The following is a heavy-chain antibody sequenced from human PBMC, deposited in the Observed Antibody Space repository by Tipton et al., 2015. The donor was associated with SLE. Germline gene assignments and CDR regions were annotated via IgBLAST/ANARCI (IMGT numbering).Heavy chain of an antibody. CDR2: IYYSGST. D-gene: IGHD2-2*01. CDR1: GGSISSHY. V-gene: IGHV4-59*11. Sequence: LRLSCIVSGGSISSHYWNWIRQPPGKGLEWIGYIYYSGSTNYNPSLKSRVTISVDRSKNQFSLNLRSVTAADTAVYFCATAQTSNLGPRSFDIWGQGTMVTVSS. CDR3: ATAQTSNLGPRSFDI. J-gene: IGHJ3*02.